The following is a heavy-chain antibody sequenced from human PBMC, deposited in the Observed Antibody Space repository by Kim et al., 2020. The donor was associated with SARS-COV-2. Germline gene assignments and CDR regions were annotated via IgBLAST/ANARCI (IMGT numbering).Heavy chain of an antibody. Sequence: GGSLRLSCAASGFAFEDDAMHWVRQAPGKGLEWVSGISWNSDTVDYALSVRGRFTISRDNAKNSLFLQMNSLRPEDTALYYCVKAAIGNYYDRSGYFWVFDFWGQG. J-gene: IGHJ4*02. D-gene: IGHD3-22*01. CDR2: ISWNSDTV. CDR1: GFAFEDDA. CDR3: VKAAIGNYYDRSGYFWVFDF. V-gene: IGHV3-9*01.